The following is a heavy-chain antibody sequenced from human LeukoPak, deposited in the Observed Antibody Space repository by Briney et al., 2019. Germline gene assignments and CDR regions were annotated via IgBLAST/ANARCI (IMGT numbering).Heavy chain of an antibody. J-gene: IGHJ5*02. CDR3: ARGVNWIDP. Sequence: SQTLSLTCTVSGGSISSGSYYWSWIRQPAGKGLEWIGYIYYSGSTNYNPSLKSRVTISVDTSKNRFSLKLSSVTAADTAVYYCARGVNWIDPWGQGTLVTVSS. CDR1: GGSISSGSYY. D-gene: IGHD3-16*01. CDR2: IYYSGST. V-gene: IGHV4-61*10.